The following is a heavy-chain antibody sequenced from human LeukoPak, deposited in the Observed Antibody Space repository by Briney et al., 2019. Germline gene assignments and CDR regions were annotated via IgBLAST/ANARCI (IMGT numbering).Heavy chain of an antibody. D-gene: IGHD3-10*01. CDR1: GFTFSSYE. V-gene: IGHV3-20*04. J-gene: IGHJ6*03. CDR2: INWNGGST. CDR3: ARDRGLDYRYGSGSYPHYYYMDV. Sequence: PGGSLRLSCAASGFTFSSYEMNWVRQAPGKGLEWVSGINWNGGSTGYADSVKGRFTISRDNAKNSLYLQMNSLRAEDTALYYCARDRGLDYRYGSGSYPHYYYMDVWGKGTTVTVSS.